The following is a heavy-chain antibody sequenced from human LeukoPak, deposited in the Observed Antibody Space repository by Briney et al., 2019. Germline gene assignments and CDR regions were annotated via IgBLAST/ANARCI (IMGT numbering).Heavy chain of an antibody. D-gene: IGHD3-10*01. CDR1: GGTFSSYA. CDR3: ARKGRFTMVRGEVY. CDR2: IIPIFGTA. V-gene: IGHV1-69*13. Sequence: PEASVKVSCKASGGTFSSYAISWVRQAPGQGLEWMGGIIPIFGTANYAQKFQGRVTITADESTSTAYMELSSLRSEDTAVYYCARKGRFTMVRGEVYWGQGTLVTVSS. J-gene: IGHJ4*02.